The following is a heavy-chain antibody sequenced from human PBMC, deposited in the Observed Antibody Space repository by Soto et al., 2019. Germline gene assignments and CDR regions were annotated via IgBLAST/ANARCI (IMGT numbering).Heavy chain of an antibody. D-gene: IGHD5-18*01. CDR2: ISYDGSNK. V-gene: IGHV3-30*18. CDR3: AKERVTGDAFDI. CDR1: GFTFSSYG. Sequence: QVQLVESGGGVVQPGRSLRLSCAASGFTFSSYGMHWVRQAPGKGLEWVAVISYDGSNKYYADSVKGRFTISRDNSKNTLYLQMNSLRAEDTAVYYCAKERVTGDAFDIWGQGTMVTVSS. J-gene: IGHJ3*02.